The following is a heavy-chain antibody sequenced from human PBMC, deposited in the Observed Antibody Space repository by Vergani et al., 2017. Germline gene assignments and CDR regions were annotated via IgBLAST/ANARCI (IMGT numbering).Heavy chain of an antibody. CDR3: AQSMVRGVITALSYYFDY. V-gene: IGHV4-39*07. D-gene: IGHD3-10*01. Sequence: QLQLQESGPGLVKPSETLSLTCTVSGGSISSSSYYWGWIRQPPGKGLEWIGSIYYSGSTYYNPSLKSRVTISVDTSKNQFSLKLNSVTPEDTAVYYCAQSMVRGVITALSYYFDYWGQGTLVTVSA. CDR2: IYYSGST. J-gene: IGHJ4*02. CDR1: GGSISSSSYY.